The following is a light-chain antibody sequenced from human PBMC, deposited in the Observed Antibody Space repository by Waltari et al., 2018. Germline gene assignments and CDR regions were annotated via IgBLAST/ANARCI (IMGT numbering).Light chain of an antibody. CDR1: QSVSSN. J-gene: IGKJ2*01. Sequence: EIVMTQSPATLSLSPGERATLPCRASQSVSSNLAWYQQKPGQAPRLLIYDASTRATGIPARFSGSGSGTEFTLTISSLQSEDFAVYYCQQYNKWPSYTFGQGTKVEIK. CDR2: DAS. CDR3: QQYNKWPSYT. V-gene: IGKV3-15*01.